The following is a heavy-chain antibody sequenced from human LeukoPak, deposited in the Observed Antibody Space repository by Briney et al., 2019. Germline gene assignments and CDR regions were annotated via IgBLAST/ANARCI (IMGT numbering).Heavy chain of an antibody. J-gene: IGHJ3*02. CDR2: INAGNGNT. D-gene: IGHD3-22*01. CDR3: AITMRRNAFDI. Sequence: GASVKVSCKASGYTFTSYAMHWVRQPPGQKLEWMGWINAGNGNTKYSQKFQGRVTITRDTSASTAYMELSSLRSEDTAVYYCAITMRRNAFDIWGQGTMVTVSS. V-gene: IGHV1-3*01. CDR1: GYTFTSYA.